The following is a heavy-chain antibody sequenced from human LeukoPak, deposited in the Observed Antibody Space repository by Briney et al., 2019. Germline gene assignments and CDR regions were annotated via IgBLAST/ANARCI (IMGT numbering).Heavy chain of an antibody. Sequence: GGSLRLSCVASGFTFSSYWMHWVRQAPGKGLVWVSRIHSDGTGTSYADSVKGRFTISRDNAKNSLYLQMNSLRAEDTAVYYCATSSGWYRGDYWGQGTLVTVSS. D-gene: IGHD6-19*01. J-gene: IGHJ4*02. V-gene: IGHV3-74*01. CDR2: IHSDGTGT. CDR3: ATSSGWYRGDY. CDR1: GFTFSSYW.